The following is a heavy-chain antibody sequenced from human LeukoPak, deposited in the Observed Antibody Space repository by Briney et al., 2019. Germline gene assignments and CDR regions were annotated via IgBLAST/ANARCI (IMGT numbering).Heavy chain of an antibody. J-gene: IGHJ4*02. CDR2: ITTSSTYI. Sequence: GGSLRLSCAASGFTFSSYTMNWVRQAPGKGLEWVSSITTSSTYIYYADSGRGRFTISRDNAKNSLYLRMSSLRVEDTAVYYCARGEGYYASGSYYIDYWGQGTLVTVSS. CDR1: GFTFSSYT. CDR3: ARGEGYYASGSYYIDY. D-gene: IGHD3-10*01. V-gene: IGHV3-21*01.